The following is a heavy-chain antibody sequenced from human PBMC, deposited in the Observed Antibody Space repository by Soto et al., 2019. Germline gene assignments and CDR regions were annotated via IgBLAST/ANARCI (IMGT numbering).Heavy chain of an antibody. J-gene: IGHJ4*02. Sequence: QVQLQESGPGLVNPSETLSLTCTVSGRSISSGAYWRWILQHPGEGLAWIGYVSYTGTTDYNPSLKRRLTISVDTSKQRFSLKLNSVTAADTAIYYCVRLSYYDSSDYYHFDHWGQGTLVTVSS. D-gene: IGHD3-22*01. CDR1: GRSISSGAY. CDR2: VSYTGTT. V-gene: IGHV4-31*03. CDR3: VRLSYYDSSDYYHFDH.